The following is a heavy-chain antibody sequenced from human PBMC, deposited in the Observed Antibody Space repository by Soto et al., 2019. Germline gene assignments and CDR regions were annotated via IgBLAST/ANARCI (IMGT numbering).Heavy chain of an antibody. CDR2: IQSKTDGGTT. V-gene: IGHV3-15*01. CDR1: GFTFSNAW. Sequence: EVQLVESGGGLVKPGGSLRLSCVAYGFTFSNAWMSWFRQAPGKGLEWVGRIQSKTDGGTTDYAAPVKGRFTISREASKNTLDVQMNRRKTEDTAVYDCTTDKSITMIVVVQDYRGQGTLVPVYS. CDR3: TTDKSITMIVVVQDY. J-gene: IGHJ4*02. D-gene: IGHD3-22*01.